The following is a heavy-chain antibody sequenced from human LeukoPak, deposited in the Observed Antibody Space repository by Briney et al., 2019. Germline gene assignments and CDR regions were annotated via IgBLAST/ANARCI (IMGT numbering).Heavy chain of an antibody. J-gene: IGHJ4*02. CDR1: GGTFSSYA. Sequence: ASVKVSCKASGGTFSSYAISWVRQAPEQGLEWMGWMNPNSGNTGYAQKFQGRVTMTRNTSISTAYMELSSLRSEDTAVYYCARGQGKYWGQGTLVTVSS. CDR2: MNPNSGNT. CDR3: ARGQGKY. V-gene: IGHV1-8*02.